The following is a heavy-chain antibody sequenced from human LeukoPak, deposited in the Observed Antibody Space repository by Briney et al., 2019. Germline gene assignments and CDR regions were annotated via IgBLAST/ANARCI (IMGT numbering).Heavy chain of an antibody. J-gene: IGHJ5*02. CDR3: ARGATFNYDFWSGYYIPNWFDP. V-gene: IGHV1-8*03. Sequence: GASVKVPCKASGYTFTSYDINWVRQATGQGLEWMGWMNPNSGNTGYAQKFQGRVTITRNTSISTAYMELSSLRSEDTAVYYCARGATFNYDFWSGYYIPNWFDPWGQGTLVTVSS. D-gene: IGHD3-3*01. CDR2: MNPNSGNT. CDR1: GYTFTSYD.